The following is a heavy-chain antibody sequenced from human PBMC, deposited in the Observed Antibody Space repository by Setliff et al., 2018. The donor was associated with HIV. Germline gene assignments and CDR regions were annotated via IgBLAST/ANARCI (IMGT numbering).Heavy chain of an antibody. Sequence: GGSLRLSCAASGFTFSSYSMNWVRQAPGKGLEWVSSISSSSSYIYYADSVKGRFTISRDNAKNSLYLQMSSLRAEDTAVYYCARVEPGGSQAFDIWGQGTMVTVSS. CDR3: ARVEPGGSQAFDI. J-gene: IGHJ3*02. V-gene: IGHV3-21*01. D-gene: IGHD3-10*01. CDR1: GFTFSSYS. CDR2: ISSSSSYI.